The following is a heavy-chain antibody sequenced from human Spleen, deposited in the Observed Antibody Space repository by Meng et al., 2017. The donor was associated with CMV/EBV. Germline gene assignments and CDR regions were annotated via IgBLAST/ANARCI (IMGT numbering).Heavy chain of an antibody. CDR3: ARVNPAVGSGSYYFDY. CDR2: IYTSGST. D-gene: IGHD3-10*01. V-gene: IGHV4-4*07. Sequence: QAQLQWSGPGLVKPSETLSLTCTVSGGSISSSYWSWIRQPAGKGLEWIGRIYTSGSTNYNPSLKSRVTMSVDTSKNQFSLKLSSVTAADTAVYYCARVNPAVGSGSYYFDYWGQGTLVTVSS. CDR1: GGSISSSY. J-gene: IGHJ4*02.